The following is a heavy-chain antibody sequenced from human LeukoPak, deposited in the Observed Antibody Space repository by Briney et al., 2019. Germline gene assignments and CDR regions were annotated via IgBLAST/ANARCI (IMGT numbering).Heavy chain of an antibody. J-gene: IGHJ3*02. D-gene: IGHD3-22*01. V-gene: IGHV3-21*01. Sequence: PGGSLRLSCAASGFTFSSYSMNWVCQAPGKGLEWVSSISSSSSYIYYADSVKGRFTISRDNAKNSLYLQMNSLRAEDTAVYYCARDPLPKYYYDSSGYYYNDAFDIWGQGTMVTVSS. CDR2: ISSSSSYI. CDR3: ARDPLPKYYYDSSGYYYNDAFDI. CDR1: GFTFSSYS.